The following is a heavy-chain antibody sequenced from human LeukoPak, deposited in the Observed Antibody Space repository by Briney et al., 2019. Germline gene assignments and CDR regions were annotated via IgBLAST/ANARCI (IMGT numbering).Heavy chain of an antibody. V-gene: IGHV3-23*01. Sequence: GGSLRLSCAASGFTFSSCAMSWVRQAPGKGLEWVSVISGGADNTFYADSVKGRFFISRDNFKDTVYLQANSLRAEDTAVYYCARESDGDPQNRYYGMDVWGQGTTVTVSS. CDR1: GFTFSSCA. D-gene: IGHD7-27*01. CDR3: ARESDGDPQNRYYGMDV. CDR2: ISGGADNT. J-gene: IGHJ6*02.